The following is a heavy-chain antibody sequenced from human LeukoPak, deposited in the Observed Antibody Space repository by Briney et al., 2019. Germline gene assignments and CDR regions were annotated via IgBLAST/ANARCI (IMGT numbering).Heavy chain of an antibody. J-gene: IGHJ4*02. CDR2: INHSGST. CDR1: GGSFSGYY. Sequence: PSETLSLTCAVYGGSFSGYYWSGIRQPPGKGLEWIGEINHSGSTNYNPSLKSRVTISVDTSKNQFSLRLSSVTATDTAVYYCARRRGVYYFDYWGQGTLVTVSS. CDR3: ARRRGVYYFDY. D-gene: IGHD3-10*01. V-gene: IGHV4-34*01.